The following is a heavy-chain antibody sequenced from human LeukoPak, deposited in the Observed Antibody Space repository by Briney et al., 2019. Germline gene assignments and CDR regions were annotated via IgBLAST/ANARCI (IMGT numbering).Heavy chain of an antibody. V-gene: IGHV3-53*01. CDR3: AKDDNWLQFES. CDR2: ISNDGDT. D-gene: IGHD5-24*01. Sequence: GGSLRLSCAASGFTVSSNYMSWVRQGPGKGLECVSVISNDGDTYYADSVKGRFTISRDTSKNTVSLQMNSLRAEDTAVYYCAKDDNWLQFESWGQGTLVTVSS. J-gene: IGHJ5*01. CDR1: GFTVSSNY.